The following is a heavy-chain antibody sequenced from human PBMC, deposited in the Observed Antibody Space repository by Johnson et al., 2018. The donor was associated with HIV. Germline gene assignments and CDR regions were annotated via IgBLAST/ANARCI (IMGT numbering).Heavy chain of an antibody. Sequence: VQLVESGGGLIQPGGSLRLSCAASGFTVSSNYMSWVRQAPGKGLEWVSVIYSGGSTYYADSVKGRFTISRDNSKNTLSLQMNSLRVEDTAMYYCAKARSLLDYGGFDAFDIWGQGTLVIVSS. J-gene: IGHJ3*02. CDR2: IYSGGST. V-gene: IGHV3-53*01. CDR1: GFTVSSNY. CDR3: AKARSLLDYGGFDAFDI. D-gene: IGHD4-23*01.